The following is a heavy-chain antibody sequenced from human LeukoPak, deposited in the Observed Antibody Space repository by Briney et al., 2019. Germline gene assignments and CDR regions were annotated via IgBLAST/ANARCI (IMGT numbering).Heavy chain of an antibody. Sequence: SETLSLTCTVSGGSISSSSYYWGWIRQPPGKGLEWIGSIHYSGSTNYNPSLKSRVTISVDTSKNQFSLKMTSVTAADTAFYFCARSEINDYMNYWGQGMPVTVSS. V-gene: IGHV4-39*07. CDR2: IHYSGST. J-gene: IGHJ4*02. CDR1: GGSISSSSYY. D-gene: IGHD4-11*01. CDR3: ARSEINDYMNY.